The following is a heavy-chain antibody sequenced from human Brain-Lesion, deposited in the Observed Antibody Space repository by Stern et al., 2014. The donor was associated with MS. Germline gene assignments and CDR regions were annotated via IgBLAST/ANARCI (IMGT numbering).Heavy chain of an antibody. J-gene: IGHJ4*02. V-gene: IGHV1-24*01. CDR3: ATLSPGAGGNYYRHFDY. D-gene: IGHD1-26*01. CDR1: GYTLTELS. Sequence: VHLVESVAEVKKPGASVKVSCKGSGYTLTELSMHWVRQAPRKGLEWMGGFDPEDGETIYAQKFQGRVTMTEDTSTDTAYMELSSLRSEDTAVYYCATLSPGAGGNYYRHFDYWGQGTLVTVSS. CDR2: FDPEDGET.